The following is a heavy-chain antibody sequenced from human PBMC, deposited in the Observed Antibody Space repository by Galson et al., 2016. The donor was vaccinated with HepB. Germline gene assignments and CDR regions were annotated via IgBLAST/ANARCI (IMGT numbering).Heavy chain of an antibody. J-gene: IGHJ4*02. Sequence: SETLSLTCAVSGGSISDNSWWTWVRQSPGEGLEWIGEIYQTGTAHYTPSFTSRATTSVDKSKNQISLRLGSVTAADTAVYYCTRGTLGTTASMAFDYWGQGTLVSVSS. CDR2: IYQTGTA. V-gene: IGHV4-4*02. D-gene: IGHD1-26*01. CDR3: TRGTLGTTASMAFDY. CDR1: GGSISDNSW.